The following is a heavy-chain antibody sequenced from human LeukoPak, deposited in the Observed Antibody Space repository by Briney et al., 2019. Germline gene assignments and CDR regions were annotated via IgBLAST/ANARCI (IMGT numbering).Heavy chain of an antibody. D-gene: IGHD6-13*01. CDR2: INPSGGST. CDR3: ARDLSSSWTDNWFDP. J-gene: IGHJ5*02. V-gene: IGHV1-46*01. CDR1: GYTFTTYY. Sequence: WASVKVSCKASGYTFTTYYIHWVRQAPGQGLEWMGIINPSGGSTSYAQKFQGRVTMTRDTSTSTVYMELRSLRSEDTAVYYCARDLSSSWTDNWFDPWGQGTLVTVSS.